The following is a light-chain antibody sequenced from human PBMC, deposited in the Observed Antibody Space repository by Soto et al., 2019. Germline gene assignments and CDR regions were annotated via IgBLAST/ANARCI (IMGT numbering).Light chain of an antibody. V-gene: IGKV1-27*01. CDR1: QGISNH. CDR2: GAS. CDR3: QKYNGAPRT. Sequence: DLQMTQSPSSLSASVGDRVTITCRASQGISNHVAWYQQKPGKVPKLLIYGASTLQSGVPSRFSVSGSGTDFTLTISSLQPEDFATYYSQKYNGAPRTFGQGTKVDIK. J-gene: IGKJ1*01.